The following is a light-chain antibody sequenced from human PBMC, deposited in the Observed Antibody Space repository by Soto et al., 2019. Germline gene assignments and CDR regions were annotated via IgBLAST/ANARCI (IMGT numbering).Light chain of an antibody. CDR1: QSVSSY. CDR2: DAS. Sequence: EIVMTQSPATLSVSLGERVTLSCWASQSVSSYLAWYQQKPGQAPRLLISDASTRATDIPDRFSGSGSGTDFTLTISSIHSTDLAVYYCLQYSTWPPLYTFGQGTKLEIK. V-gene: IGKV3-15*01. CDR3: LQYSTWPPLYT. J-gene: IGKJ2*01.